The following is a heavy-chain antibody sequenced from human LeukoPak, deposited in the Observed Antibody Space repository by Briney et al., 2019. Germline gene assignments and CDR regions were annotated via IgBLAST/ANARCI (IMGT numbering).Heavy chain of an antibody. CDR3: ARVALDFWTPAFDY. CDR2: ISSSSSTI. D-gene: IGHD3/OR15-3a*01. CDR1: GFTFSSYS. Sequence: GGSLRLSCAASGFTFSSYSMNWVHQAPGKGLEWVSYISSSSSTIYYADSVKGRFTISRDNAKNSLYLQMNSLRDEDTAVYYCARVALDFWTPAFDYWGQGTLVTVSS. V-gene: IGHV3-48*02. J-gene: IGHJ4*02.